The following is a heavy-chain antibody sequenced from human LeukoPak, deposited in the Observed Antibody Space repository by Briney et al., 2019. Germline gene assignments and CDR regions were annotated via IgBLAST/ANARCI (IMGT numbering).Heavy chain of an antibody. CDR2: ISGDGGST. Sequence: QPGGSLRLSCAASGFTFDDYAMHWVRQAPGKGLEWVSLISGDGGSTYYADSVKGRFTISRDNCKNSLYLQMNSLRTEDTALYYCAKDLWFGELYGMDVWGQGTTVTVSS. CDR3: AKDLWFGELYGMDV. J-gene: IGHJ6*02. CDR1: GFTFDDYA. D-gene: IGHD3-10*01. V-gene: IGHV3-43*02.